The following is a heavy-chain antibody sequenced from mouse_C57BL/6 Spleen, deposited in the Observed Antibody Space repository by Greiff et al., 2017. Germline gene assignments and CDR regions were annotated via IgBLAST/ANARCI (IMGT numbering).Heavy chain of an antibody. CDR2: IRSKSNNYAT. D-gene: IGHD2-3*01. CDR3: VRQGDGYYGFDY. Sequence: EVQRVESGGGLVQPKGSLKLSCAASGFSFNTYAMNWVRQAPGTGLEWVARIRSKSNNYATYYADSVKDRFTISRDDSESMLYLQMNNLKTEDTAMYYCVRQGDGYYGFDYWGQGTTLTVSS. CDR1: GFSFNTYA. J-gene: IGHJ2*01. V-gene: IGHV10-1*01.